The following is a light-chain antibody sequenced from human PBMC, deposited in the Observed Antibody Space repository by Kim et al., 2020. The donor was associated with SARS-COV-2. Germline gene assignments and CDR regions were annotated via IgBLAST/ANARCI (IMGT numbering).Light chain of an antibody. J-gene: IGLJ2*01. V-gene: IGLV3-19*01. Sequence: VALGQTVRITGQGDSLRSYYATWYQQNPGQAPILVIYGKNNRPSGIPDRFAGSSSGNTASLTITGTQAGDEADYYCNSRDSNDNVVFGGGTQLTVL. CDR3: NSRDSNDNVV. CDR1: SLRSYY. CDR2: GKN.